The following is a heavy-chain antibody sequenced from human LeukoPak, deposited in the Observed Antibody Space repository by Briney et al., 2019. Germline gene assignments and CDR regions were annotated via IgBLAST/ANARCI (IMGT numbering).Heavy chain of an antibody. J-gene: IGHJ4*02. CDR2: ISWNSGSI. Sequence: PGRSPRLSCAASGFTFDDYAMHWVRQAPGKGLEWVSGISWNSGSIGYADSVKGRFTISRDNAKNSLYLQMNSLGAEDTALYYCASIAVAGSSSDYWGQGTLVTVSS. D-gene: IGHD6-19*01. CDR3: ASIAVAGSSSDY. CDR1: GFTFDDYA. V-gene: IGHV3-9*01.